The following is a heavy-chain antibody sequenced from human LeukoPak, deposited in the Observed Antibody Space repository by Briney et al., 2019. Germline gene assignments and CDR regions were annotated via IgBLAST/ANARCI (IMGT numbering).Heavy chain of an antibody. V-gene: IGHV3-64*04. CDR1: GFTFSRYA. Sequence: QAGGSLRLSCSVSGFTFSRYAMHWVRQAPGKGLEYVSAICSSGGCTYYADSVKGRFTVSRDNAKNSLYLQMNSLRDEDTAVYYCARGRPGYFDYWGQGTLVTVSS. CDR3: ARGRPGYFDY. D-gene: IGHD6-25*01. J-gene: IGHJ4*02. CDR2: ICSSGGCT.